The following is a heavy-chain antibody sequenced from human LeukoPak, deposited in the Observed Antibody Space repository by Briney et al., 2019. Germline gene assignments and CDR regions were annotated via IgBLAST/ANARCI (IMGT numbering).Heavy chain of an antibody. V-gene: IGHV4-59*01. J-gene: IGHJ3*02. CDR1: GGSISIYY. CDR3: ARDRYDSSGYRDAFDI. D-gene: IGHD3-22*01. Sequence: SETLSLTCTVSGGSISIYYWSWVRQPPGKGLEWIGYIYNSGSTNSNPSLKSRVTISVDTSKNQFSLKLSSVTAADTAVYYCARDRYDSSGYRDAFDIWGQGTMVTVSS. CDR2: IYNSGST.